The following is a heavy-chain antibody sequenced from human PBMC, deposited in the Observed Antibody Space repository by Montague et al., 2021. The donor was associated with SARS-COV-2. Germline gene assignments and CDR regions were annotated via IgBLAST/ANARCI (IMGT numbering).Heavy chain of an antibody. CDR1: GGSISSYY. V-gene: IGHV4-59*01. J-gene: IGHJ4*02. D-gene: IGHD3-22*01. CDR2: IYYSGSI. CDR3: AGIWYSSGYQGIYYFDY. Sequence: SETLSLTCTVSGGSISSYYWSWIRQPPGKGLEWIGYIYYSGSINYNPSLKSRVTISVDTSKNQFSLKLSSVTAADTAVYYCAGIWYSSGYQGIYYFDYWGQGTLVTVSS.